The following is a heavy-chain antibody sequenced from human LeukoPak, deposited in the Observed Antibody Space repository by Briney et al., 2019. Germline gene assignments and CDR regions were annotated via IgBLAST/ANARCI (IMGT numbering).Heavy chain of an antibody. D-gene: IGHD3-10*01. CDR2: IYYSGST. Sequence: SETLSLTCTVSGGSISSGGYYWSWIRQHPGKGLEWIGYIYYSGSTYYNPSLKSRVTISVDTSKNQFSLKLSSVTAADTAVYYCARDRTMVRGVTYYYYGMDVWGQGTTVTVSS. J-gene: IGHJ6*02. CDR1: GGSISSGGYY. CDR3: ARDRTMVRGVTYYYYGMDV. V-gene: IGHV4-31*03.